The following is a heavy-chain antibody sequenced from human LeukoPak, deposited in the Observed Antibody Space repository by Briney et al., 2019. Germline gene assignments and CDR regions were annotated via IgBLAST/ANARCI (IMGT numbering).Heavy chain of an antibody. CDR1: GFTFSDYY. Sequence: GGSLRLSCAASGFTFSDYYMSWVRQAPGKGLVWVSRINSDGSSINYADSVKGRFTISRDNAKNTLFLQMNSLRVEDTAVYYCAREGRVSGYDFDCWGQGTLVTVSS. J-gene: IGHJ4*02. V-gene: IGHV3-74*01. D-gene: IGHD5-12*01. CDR3: AREGRVSGYDFDC. CDR2: INSDGSSI.